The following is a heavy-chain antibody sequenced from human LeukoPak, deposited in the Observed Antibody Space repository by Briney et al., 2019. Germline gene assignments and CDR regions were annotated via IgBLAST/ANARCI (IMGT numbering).Heavy chain of an antibody. CDR3: ARDWYCSGGSCPNSFNAFDI. D-gene: IGHD2-15*01. CDR1: GGSISSGSYY. CDR2: IYTSGST. Sequence: SETLSLTCTVSGGSISSGSYYWSWIRQPAGKGLEWIGRIYTSGSTNYNPSLKSRVTISVDTSKNQFSLKLSSVTAADTAVYYCARDWYCSGGSCPNSFNAFDIWGQGTMVTVSS. V-gene: IGHV4-61*02. J-gene: IGHJ3*02.